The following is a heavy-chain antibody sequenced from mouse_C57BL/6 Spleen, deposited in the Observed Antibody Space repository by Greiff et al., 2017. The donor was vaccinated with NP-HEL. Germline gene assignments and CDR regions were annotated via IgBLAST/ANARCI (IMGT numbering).Heavy chain of an antibody. CDR1: GYSITSGYY. CDR2: ISYDGSN. V-gene: IGHV3-6*01. J-gene: IGHJ4*01. D-gene: IGHD1-1*02. Sequence: VQLKESGPGLVKPSQSLSLTCSVTGYSITSGYYWNWIRQFPGNKLEWMGYISYDGSNNYNPSLKNRISITRDTSKNQFFLKLNSVTTEDTATYYCARGGGWDYAMDYWGQGTSVTVSS. CDR3: ARGGGWDYAMDY.